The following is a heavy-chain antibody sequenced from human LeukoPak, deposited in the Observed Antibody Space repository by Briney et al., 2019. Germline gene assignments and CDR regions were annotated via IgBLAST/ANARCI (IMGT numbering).Heavy chain of an antibody. CDR2: INAGNDNT. CDR1: GYTFTSYA. J-gene: IGHJ6*02. CDR3: ARVGLSTTRRFGYYYYGMDV. V-gene: IGHV1-3*01. D-gene: IGHD3-16*01. Sequence: ASVKVSCKASGYTFTSYAMHWVRQAPGQRPEWMGWINAGNDNTKYSQKFQGRVTITRDTSASTVYMELSSLRSEDTAVYYCARVGLSTTRRFGYYYYGMDVWGQGTTVTVSS.